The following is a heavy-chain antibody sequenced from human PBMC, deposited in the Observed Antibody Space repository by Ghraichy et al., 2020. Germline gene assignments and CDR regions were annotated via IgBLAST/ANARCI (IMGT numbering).Heavy chain of an antibody. CDR1: GFTFSNYA. D-gene: IGHD1-26*01. CDR2: ISGSGSFT. Sequence: GALNISCAASGFTFSNYAMSWVRQVPGKGLECVSGISGSGSFTYFADSVKGRFTISRDNSKNTLYLQMNSLRAEDTAVYYCAKDYVGIYPDAFDIWGQGTMVTVSS. J-gene: IGHJ3*02. CDR3: AKDYVGIYPDAFDI. V-gene: IGHV3-23*01.